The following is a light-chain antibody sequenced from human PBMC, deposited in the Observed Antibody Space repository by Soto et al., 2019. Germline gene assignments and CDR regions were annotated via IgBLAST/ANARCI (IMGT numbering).Light chain of an antibody. V-gene: IGKV3-11*01. CDR2: DAS. CDR3: THRSTLPWT. CDR1: QSVSAY. Sequence: EIVLTQSPTTLSLSPGERATLSCRASQSVSAYLAWYQQKPGQAPRLLIYDASNRAPGIPARFSGSGSGTDFTLTISSLEPEDCAVYHCTHRSTLPWTSGQGTKVESK. J-gene: IGKJ1*01.